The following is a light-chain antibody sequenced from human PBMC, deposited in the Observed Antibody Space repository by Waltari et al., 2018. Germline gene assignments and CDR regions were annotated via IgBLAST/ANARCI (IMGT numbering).Light chain of an antibody. CDR3: QHYLRLPVT. V-gene: IGKV3-20*01. CDR1: GSVSRA. J-gene: IGKJ1*01. CDR2: GAS. Sequence: EIALTQSPGTLSLSVGERATVSCRASGSVSRALAWYQQKPGQAPRLLIYGASTRATGIPDRFSGSCSGTDFSLTISRLEPDDFAVYYCQHYLRLPVTFGQGTTVEI.